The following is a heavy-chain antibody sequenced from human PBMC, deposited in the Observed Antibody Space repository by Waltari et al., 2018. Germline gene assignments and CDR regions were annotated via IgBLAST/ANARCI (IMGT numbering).Heavy chain of an antibody. CDR3: ARGSDYYGSGSYPAFDY. D-gene: IGHD3-10*01. V-gene: IGHV4-61*09. J-gene: IGHJ4*02. CDR2: IYPSGST. CDR1: GGSISSGSYY. Sequence: QVQLQESGPGLVKLSQTLSLTCTVSGGSISSGSYYWSWIRQPAGKGLEWIGNIYPSGSTTYNPSLKSRVTISVDTSKNQFSLKLSSVTAADTAVYYCARGSDYYGSGSYPAFDYWGQGTLVTVSS.